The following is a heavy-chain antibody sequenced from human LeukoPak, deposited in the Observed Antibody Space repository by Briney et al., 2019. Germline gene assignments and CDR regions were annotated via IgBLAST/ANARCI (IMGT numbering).Heavy chain of an antibody. D-gene: IGHD2-15*01. CDR2: INTDGSGT. CDR3: ARDQGWPDAFDI. V-gene: IGHV3-74*01. CDR1: GFTFRNFW. Sequence: GGSLRLSCAASGFTFRNFWMYWVRQVPGKGLFWVSRINTDGSGTAYAEPVKGRFTISRDNAKNSLYLQMNSLRAEDTAVYYCARDQGWPDAFDIWGQGTMVTVSS. J-gene: IGHJ3*02.